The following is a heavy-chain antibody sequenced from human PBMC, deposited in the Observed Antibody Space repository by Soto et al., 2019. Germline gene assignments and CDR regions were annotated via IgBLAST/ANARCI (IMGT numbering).Heavy chain of an antibody. Sequence: PSGTLSLTCTVSGGSIRDYYWGWIRQSPGKGLEWIGYIYYTGTTKYNPSLKSRVTISVDSSKNQFSLKLDSVTAADTAVYYCARLGGYYQAFDSWGQGTLVTVSS. V-gene: IGHV4-59*08. J-gene: IGHJ4*02. D-gene: IGHD3-22*01. CDR1: GGSIRDYY. CDR3: ARLGGYYQAFDS. CDR2: IYYTGTT.